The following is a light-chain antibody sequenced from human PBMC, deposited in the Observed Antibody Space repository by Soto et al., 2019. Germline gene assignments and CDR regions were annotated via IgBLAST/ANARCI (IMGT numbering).Light chain of an antibody. J-gene: IGKJ2*01. CDR3: QQSYNAPRT. CDR1: QSISSW. V-gene: IGKV1-39*01. Sequence: DIQMAQSASTLSASVGDRVTITCLASQSISSWLAWYQQKPGKAPELLIYDSSTLRSGVPSRFSGSGSETDFSLTISSLQPEDFASYYCQQSYNAPRTFGQGTKVDIK. CDR2: DSS.